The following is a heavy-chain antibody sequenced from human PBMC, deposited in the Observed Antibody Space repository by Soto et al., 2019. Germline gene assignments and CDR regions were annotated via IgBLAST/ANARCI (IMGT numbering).Heavy chain of an antibody. V-gene: IGHV4-34*01. CDR2: MSHSGGT. J-gene: IGHJ3*02. Sequence: QVQLQQWGAGLLKPSETLSLTCAVYGGSISSGRYYWSWIRQPPGMGLEWIGEMSHSGGTHFNPSLNSRGTIAVETARIQFSLNMSVMTAADSAIYYCGRVELWTATTVVDAFDIWGPGAMFTVSS. CDR1: GGSISSGRYY. D-gene: IGHD1-1*01. CDR3: GRVELWTATTVVDAFDI.